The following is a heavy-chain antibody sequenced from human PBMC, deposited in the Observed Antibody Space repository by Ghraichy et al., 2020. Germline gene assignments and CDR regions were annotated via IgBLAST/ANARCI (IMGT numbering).Heavy chain of an antibody. D-gene: IGHD3-16*01. J-gene: IGHJ4*02. CDR1: GHSIGSGDFY. CDR3: ARDLIGY. V-gene: IGHV4-30-4*01. Sequence: SQTLSLTCTVSGHSIGSGDFYWSWIRQPPGKGLEWIRYINDDGSTYYNPSLKSRITISVDTSKNQFSLKLTSVTAADTAVYYCARDLIGYWGQGTLVIVSS. CDR2: INDDGST.